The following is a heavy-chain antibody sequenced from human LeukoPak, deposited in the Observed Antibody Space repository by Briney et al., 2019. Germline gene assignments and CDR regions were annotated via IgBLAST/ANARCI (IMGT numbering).Heavy chain of an antibody. V-gene: IGHV7-4-1*02. CDR2: INTNTGNP. CDR1: GYTFTGYY. J-gene: IGHJ3*02. CDR3: AGKIAWWALDI. D-gene: IGHD2-8*02. Sequence: ASVKVSCKASGYTFTGYYMHWVRQAPGQGLEWMGWINTNTGNPTYAQGFTGRFVFSLDTSVSTAYLQISSLKAEDTAVYYCAGKIAWWALDIWGQGTMVTVSS.